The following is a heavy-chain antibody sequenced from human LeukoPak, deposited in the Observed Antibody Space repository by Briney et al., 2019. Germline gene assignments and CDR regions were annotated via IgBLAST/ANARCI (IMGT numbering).Heavy chain of an antibody. J-gene: IGHJ6*02. Sequence: PGGSLRLSCAASGFTFSSYSMNWVRQAPGKGLEWVSSISSSSSYIYYADSVKGRFTISRDNAKNSLYLQMNSLRAEDTAVYYCARDSGYGYSSSWSIYYYYGMDVWGQGTTVTVSS. D-gene: IGHD6-13*01. CDR1: GFTFSSYS. V-gene: IGHV3-21*01. CDR3: ARDSGYGYSSSWSIYYYYGMDV. CDR2: ISSSSSYI.